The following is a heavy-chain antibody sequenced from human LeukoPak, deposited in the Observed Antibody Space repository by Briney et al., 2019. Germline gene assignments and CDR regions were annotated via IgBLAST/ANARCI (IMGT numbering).Heavy chain of an antibody. CDR3: AKGGNSWSTLDS. J-gene: IGHJ5*01. D-gene: IGHD6-13*01. CDR1: GFTFDGYA. CDR2: INWNSGSI. Sequence: GRSLRLSCAASGFTFDGYAMHWVRQAPGKGLEWVSGINWNSGSIDYADSVKGRFTISRDNAKNSLYLQMNSLRVEDMALYYCAKGGNSWSTLDSWGQGTLVTVSS. V-gene: IGHV3-9*03.